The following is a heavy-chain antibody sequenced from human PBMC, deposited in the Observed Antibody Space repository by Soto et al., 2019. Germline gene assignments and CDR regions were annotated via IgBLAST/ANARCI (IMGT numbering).Heavy chain of an antibody. CDR2: VVPKIGNI. CDR1: GGTFSSYS. V-gene: IGHV1-69*08. J-gene: IGHJ4*02. Sequence: QVQLGQSGAEVKKPGSSVKVSCKAPGGTFSSYSINWVRQAPGQGLEWMGRVVPKIGNINFVRKFQGRLTLTADKSTRTAFLELSSLRPEDTAVYYCTRGGRENTWNDGNFEYWVQGTQVTVSS. D-gene: IGHD1-20*01. CDR3: TRGGRENTWNDGNFEY.